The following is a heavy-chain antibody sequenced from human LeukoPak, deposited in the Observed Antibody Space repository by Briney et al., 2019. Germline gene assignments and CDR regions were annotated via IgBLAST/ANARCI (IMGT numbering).Heavy chain of an antibody. D-gene: IGHD5-24*01. Sequence: SETLSLTCTVSGGSISSSSYYWGWIRQPPGKGLEWIGSIYYSGSTYYNPSLKSRVTISVDTSKNQFSLKLSSVTAADTAVYYCANVEMATTENAFDIWGQGTMVTVSS. CDR1: GGSISSSSYY. CDR2: IYYSGST. V-gene: IGHV4-39*07. J-gene: IGHJ3*02. CDR3: ANVEMATTENAFDI.